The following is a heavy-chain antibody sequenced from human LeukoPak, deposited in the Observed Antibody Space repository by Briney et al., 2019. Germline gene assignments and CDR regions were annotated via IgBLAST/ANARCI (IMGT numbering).Heavy chain of an antibody. CDR1: GYSFTSYW. CDR3: ARGVYCGGDCYNWFDP. D-gene: IGHD2-21*02. CDR2: IYPGDSDT. Sequence: GESLKISCKGSGYSFTSYWIGWVRQMPGKGLEWMGIIYPGDSDTRYSPSFQGQVTISADKSISTAYQQWSSLKASDTAMYYCARGVYCGGDCYNWFDPWGQGTLVTVSS. V-gene: IGHV5-51*01. J-gene: IGHJ5*02.